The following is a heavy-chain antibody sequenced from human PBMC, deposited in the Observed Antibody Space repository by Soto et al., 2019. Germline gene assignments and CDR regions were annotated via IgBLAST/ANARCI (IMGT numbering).Heavy chain of an antibody. CDR3: ARLVWGEWGGGGFPPDL. D-gene: IGHD2-15*01. V-gene: IGHV4-59*01. CDR2: LYNTGST. CDR1: GASISRYY. Sequence: QVRLQESGPGLVKPSETLSLTCTVSGASISRYYWSWIRQSPGKGLEWIGYLYNTGSTIYNPSLKRRVSISVDTSKIPFSLRMNSVTAADTAVSYCARLVWGEWGGGGFPPDLWGPGTTVTVSS. J-gene: IGHJ6*02.